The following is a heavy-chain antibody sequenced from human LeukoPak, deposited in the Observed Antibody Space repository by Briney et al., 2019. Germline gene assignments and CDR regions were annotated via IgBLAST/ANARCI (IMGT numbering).Heavy chain of an antibody. Sequence: PGGSLRLSCAASGFTFSSYAMHWVRQAPGKGLEWVAVISYDGSNKYYADSVKGRFTISRDNSKNTLYLQMNSLRAEDTAVYYCAREKYYYDSSGNMDVWGKGTTVTVSS. CDR3: AREKYYYDSSGNMDV. D-gene: IGHD3-22*01. V-gene: IGHV3-30*04. CDR2: ISYDGSNK. J-gene: IGHJ6*03. CDR1: GFTFSSYA.